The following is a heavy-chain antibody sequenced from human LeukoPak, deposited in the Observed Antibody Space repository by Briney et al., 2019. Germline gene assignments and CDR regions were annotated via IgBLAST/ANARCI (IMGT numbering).Heavy chain of an antibody. D-gene: IGHD3-22*01. J-gene: IGHJ4*02. CDR3: ARSRVGSYYYDSSGYVDY. Sequence: SETLSLTCAVYGGSFSGYYWSWLRQPPGKGLEWIGEINHSGSTNYNPSLKSRVTISVNTSKNQFSLKLSSVTAADTAVYYCARSRVGSYYYDSSGYVDYWGQGTLVTVSS. V-gene: IGHV4-34*01. CDR1: GGSFSGYY. CDR2: INHSGST.